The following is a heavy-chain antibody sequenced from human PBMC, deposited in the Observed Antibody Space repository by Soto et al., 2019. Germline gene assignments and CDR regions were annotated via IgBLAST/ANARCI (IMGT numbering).Heavy chain of an antibody. Sequence: PSQTLSLTCDISGDSVCSNSAAWNWIRQSPSRGLEWLGRTYYRSKWYNDYAVSVKSRITINPDTSKNQFSLQLNSVTPEDTAVYYCAREAWEMATVTAGDWFDPWGQGTLVTVSS. D-gene: IGHD4-4*01. CDR1: GDSVCSNSAA. CDR2: TYYRSKWYN. CDR3: AREAWEMATVTAGDWFDP. V-gene: IGHV6-1*01. J-gene: IGHJ5*02.